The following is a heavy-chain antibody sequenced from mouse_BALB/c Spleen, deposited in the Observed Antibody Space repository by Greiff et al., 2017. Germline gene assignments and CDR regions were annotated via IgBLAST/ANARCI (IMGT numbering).Heavy chain of an antibody. V-gene: IGHV1-62-2*01. J-gene: IGHJ3*01. CDR1: GYTFTEYI. D-gene: IGHD2-4*01. Sequence: QVHVKQSGAELVKPGASVKLSCKASGYTFTEYIIHWVKQRSGQGLEWIGWFYPGSGSIKYNEKFKDKATLTADKSSSTVYMELSRLTSEDSAVYFCARHEEGSTMITTWFAYWGQGTLVTVSA. CDR2: FYPGSGSI. CDR3: ARHEEGSTMITTWFAY.